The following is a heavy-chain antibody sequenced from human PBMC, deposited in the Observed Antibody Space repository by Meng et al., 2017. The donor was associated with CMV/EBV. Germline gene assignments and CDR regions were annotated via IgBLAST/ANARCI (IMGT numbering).Heavy chain of an antibody. CDR3: AKVGRGYSYGPIDY. CDR2: IRYDGSNK. Sequence: LTCAASGFTFSSYGMHWVRQAPGKGLEWVAFIRYDGSNKYYADSVKGRFTISRDNSKNTLYLQMNSLRAEDTAVYYCAKVGRGYSYGPIDYWGQGTLVTVSS. J-gene: IGHJ4*02. D-gene: IGHD5-18*01. CDR1: GFTFSSYG. V-gene: IGHV3-30*02.